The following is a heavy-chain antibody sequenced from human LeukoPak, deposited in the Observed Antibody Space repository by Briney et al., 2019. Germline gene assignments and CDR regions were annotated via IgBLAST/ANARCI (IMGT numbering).Heavy chain of an antibody. J-gene: IGHJ4*02. CDR1: GFTFSDYY. V-gene: IGHV3-11*04. CDR2: ISSSGTTI. CDR3: ARDQYGDYALDY. Sequence: GGSLRLSCAASGFTFSDYYMSWIRQAPGKGLEWVSYISSSGTTISYTDSVKGRFTISRDNAKNSLYLQMNSLRAEDTAVYYCARDQYGDYALDYWGQGTLVTVSS. D-gene: IGHD4-17*01.